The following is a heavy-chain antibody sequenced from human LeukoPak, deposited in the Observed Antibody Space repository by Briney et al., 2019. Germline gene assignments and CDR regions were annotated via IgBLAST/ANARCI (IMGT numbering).Heavy chain of an antibody. CDR3: ARDGVRYYDSSGYLNWFDP. J-gene: IGHJ5*02. D-gene: IGHD3-22*01. CDR2: IIPIFGTA. Sequence: SVKVSCNASGGTFSSYAISWVRQAPGQGLEWMGRIIPIFGTANYAQKFQGRVTITTDESTSTAYMELSSLRSEDTAVYYCARDGVRYYDSSGYLNWFDPWGQGTLVTVSS. V-gene: IGHV1-69*05. CDR1: GGTFSSYA.